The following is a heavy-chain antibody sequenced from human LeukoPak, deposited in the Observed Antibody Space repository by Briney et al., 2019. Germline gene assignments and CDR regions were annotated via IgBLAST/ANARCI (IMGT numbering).Heavy chain of an antibody. CDR3: ARAASWSPIGDSYYYMDV. D-gene: IGHD6-13*01. Sequence: ASVKVSCKASGYTFTSYDINWVRQATGQGLEWMGWMNPNSGNTGYAQKFQGRVTMTRDTSISTVYMELSGLRSEDTAVYYCARAASWSPIGDSYYYMDVWGRGTTVAISS. V-gene: IGHV1-8*01. J-gene: IGHJ6*03. CDR2: MNPNSGNT. CDR1: GYTFTSYD.